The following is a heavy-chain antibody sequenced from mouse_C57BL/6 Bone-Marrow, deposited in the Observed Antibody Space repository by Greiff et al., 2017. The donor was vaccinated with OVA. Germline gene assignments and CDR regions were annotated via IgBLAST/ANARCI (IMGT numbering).Heavy chain of an antibody. Sequence: EVNLVESGGDLVKPGGSLKLSCAASGFTFSSYGMSWVRQTPDKRLEWVATISSGGSYTYYPDSVKGRFTISRDNAKNTLYLQMSSLKSEDTAMYYCARRGGRFAYWGQGTLVTVSA. CDR1: GFTFSSYG. CDR3: ARRGGRFAY. CDR2: ISSGGSYT. V-gene: IGHV5-6*02. J-gene: IGHJ3*01.